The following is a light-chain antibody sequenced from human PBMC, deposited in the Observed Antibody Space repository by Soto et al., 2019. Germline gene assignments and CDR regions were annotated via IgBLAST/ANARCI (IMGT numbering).Light chain of an antibody. CDR1: SSDVGTYNY. Sequence: QSALTQPRSVSGPPGQSVSISWSGTSSDVGTYNYVSWYQQHPGKAPKLMIYDVSKRPSGVPDRFSGSKSGNTASLTISGLQAEDEADYYCCSYAGGYTHAVFGGGTKLTVL. CDR3: CSYAGGYTHAV. J-gene: IGLJ2*01. CDR2: DVS. V-gene: IGLV2-11*02.